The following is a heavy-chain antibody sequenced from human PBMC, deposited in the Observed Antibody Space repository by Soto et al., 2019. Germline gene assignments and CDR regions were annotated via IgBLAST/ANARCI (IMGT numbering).Heavy chain of an antibody. CDR1: GYTFTSYY. J-gene: IGHJ4*02. CDR3: ARDPPCSSTSCYKGYCDY. D-gene: IGHD2-2*02. CDR2: IHPSGGST. Sequence: GASVKVSCKASGYTFTSYYMHWVRQAPGQGLEWMGIIHPSGGSTSYAQKFQGRVTMTRDTSTSTVYMELSSLRSEDTAVYYCARDPPCSSTSCYKGYCDYWGQGTLVTVSS. V-gene: IGHV1-46*01.